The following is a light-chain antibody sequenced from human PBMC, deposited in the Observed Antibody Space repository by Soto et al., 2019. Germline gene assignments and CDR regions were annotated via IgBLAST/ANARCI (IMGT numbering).Light chain of an antibody. V-gene: IGLV4-69*01. Sequence: QSVLTQSPYASASLGASVKLTCTLSSGHSSYAIAWHQQQPEKGPRYLMKLNSDGIHSKGDGRPDRFSGASSGAERYLTISSLKSEDEADYYCQTWGTGIRVIGGGIKLTVL. CDR3: QTWGTGIRV. CDR1: SGHSSYA. CDR2: LNSDGIH. J-gene: IGLJ2*01.